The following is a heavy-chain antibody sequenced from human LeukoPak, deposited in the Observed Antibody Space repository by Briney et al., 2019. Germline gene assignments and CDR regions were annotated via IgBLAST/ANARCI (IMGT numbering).Heavy chain of an antibody. D-gene: IGHD3-22*01. CDR2: INPSGGST. CDR3: ASYSYYYDSSGYRHRAFDI. V-gene: IGHV1-46*01. J-gene: IGHJ3*02. CDR1: GYTFTSYY. Sequence: ASVKVSCKASGYTFTSYYMHWVRQAPGQGLEWMGIINPSGGSTSYAQKFQGRVTMTRDTSTSTVYMELSSLRSEDTAVYCCASYSYYYDSSGYRHRAFDIWGQGTMVTVSS.